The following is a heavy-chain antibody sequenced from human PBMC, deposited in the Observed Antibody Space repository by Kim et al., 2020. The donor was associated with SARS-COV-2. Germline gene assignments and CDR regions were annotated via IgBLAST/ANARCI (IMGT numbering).Heavy chain of an antibody. CDR2: IYYSGST. D-gene: IGHD3-3*01. CDR3: ARGEMIVGVVTYAFDS. V-gene: IGHV4-31*03. CDR1: GGSISSGCYY. J-gene: IGHJ3*02. Sequence: SETLSLTCTVSGGSISSGCYYWSWIRQHPGKGLEWIGYIYYSGSTYYNPSLKSRVTISVDTSKNQFTLKLSSVTAADTAVYYCARGEMIVGVVTYAFDSWGQGTMVTVSS.